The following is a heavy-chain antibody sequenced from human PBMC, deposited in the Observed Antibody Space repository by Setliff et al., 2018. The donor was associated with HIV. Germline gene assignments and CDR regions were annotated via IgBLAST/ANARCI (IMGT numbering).Heavy chain of an antibody. CDR1: GYSFTTHD. D-gene: IGHD2-21*01. V-gene: IGHV1-8*02. J-gene: IGHJ3*02. Sequence: ASVKVSCKASGYSFTTHDINWVRQSPGQGLEWMGWMNPDSGNTFYAQKFKGRVTMTRDTSTNTAYMELSSLTSDDTAVYFCARGSMSMVMFILVSAFDIWGQGTVVTV. CDR3: ARGSMSMVMFILVSAFDI. CDR2: MNPDSGNT.